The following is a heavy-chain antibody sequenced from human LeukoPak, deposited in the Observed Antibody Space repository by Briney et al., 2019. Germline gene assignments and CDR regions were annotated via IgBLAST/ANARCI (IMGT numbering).Heavy chain of an antibody. V-gene: IGHV3-23*01. CDR1: GFTFSSHT. J-gene: IGHJ4*02. D-gene: IGHD3-3*01. CDR2: ISSSGGTT. CDR3: ARDPPSCYDFWDGGRDY. Sequence: AGGSLRLSCAASGFTFSSHTMTWARQAPGKGMEWVSCISSSGGTTYYADSVKGRFTSSRDNSKNTLYLQMNSLRAEDTAVYYCARDPPSCYDFWDGGRDYWGQRTLVTVPS.